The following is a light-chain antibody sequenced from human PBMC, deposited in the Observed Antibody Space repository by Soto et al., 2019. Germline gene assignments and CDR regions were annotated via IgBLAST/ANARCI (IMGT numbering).Light chain of an antibody. CDR1: SSDVGGYNS. CDR2: EVS. Sequence: QSVLTQPASVSGSPGQSITISCTGTSSDVGGYNSVSWYQQHPGKAPELMIYEVSNRPSGVSTRFSGSKSGNTASLTISGLQAEDEADYFCSSYTNINTRVFGGGTKLTV. V-gene: IGLV2-14*01. J-gene: IGLJ3*02. CDR3: SSYTNINTRV.